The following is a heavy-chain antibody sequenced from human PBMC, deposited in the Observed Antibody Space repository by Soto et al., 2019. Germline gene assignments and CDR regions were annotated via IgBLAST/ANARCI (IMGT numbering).Heavy chain of an antibody. CDR1: GYSFTSYW. CDR3: ARGIWFGDLPLLVYCMDV. CDR2: IYTGDSDT. Sequence: GESLKISCKGSGYSFTSYWIGWARQMPGKGLEWMGIIYTGDSDTRYTTSFQGQVTISADKSIRTAYLQWSSLKASDTAMYYCARGIWFGDLPLLVYCMDVWGQGTRVTVSS. J-gene: IGHJ6*02. D-gene: IGHD3-10*01. V-gene: IGHV5-51*01.